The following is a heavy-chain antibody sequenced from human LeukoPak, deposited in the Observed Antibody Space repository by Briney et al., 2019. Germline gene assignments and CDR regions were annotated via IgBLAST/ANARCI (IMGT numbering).Heavy chain of an antibody. CDR3: ARDSADSYGYLFDY. V-gene: IGHV3-74*01. D-gene: IGHD5-18*01. Sequence: GGSLRLSCAASGFTFSSYWMHWVRQAPGKGLMWVSRINSDGSSTSYADSVKGRFTISRDNAKNTLYLQMNSLRAEDTAVYYCARDSADSYGYLFDYWGQGTLVTVSS. J-gene: IGHJ4*02. CDR1: GFTFSSYW. CDR2: INSDGSST.